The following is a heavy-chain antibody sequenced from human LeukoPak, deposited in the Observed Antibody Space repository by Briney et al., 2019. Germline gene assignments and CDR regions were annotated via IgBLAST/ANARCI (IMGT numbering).Heavy chain of an antibody. V-gene: IGHV6-1*01. CDR1: GDSVSSNSGA. CDR2: TYYRSKWYN. J-gene: IGHJ4*02. CDR3: VRDQSGLDY. Sequence: SQTLSLTCAISGDSVSSNSGAWKWIRQSTSRGLEWLGRTYYRSKWYNDYAESVKSRINIKPDTSRNQFSLQLNSVTPEDTAVYYCVRDQSGLDYWGQGTLVTVSS.